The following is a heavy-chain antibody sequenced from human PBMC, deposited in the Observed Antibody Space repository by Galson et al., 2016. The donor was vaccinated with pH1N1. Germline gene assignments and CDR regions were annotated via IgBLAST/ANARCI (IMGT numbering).Heavy chain of an antibody. Sequence: SVKVSCKASGGTFSNSAVSWVRQAPGQGLEWMGGIIPIFGTTKYAQKIQGRVTITADQPTSTSYMELSSLRSEDTAVYYCASPAMVRGVVYYHFGMDIWGQGTTVTVSS. V-gene: IGHV1-69*13. CDR2: IIPIFGTT. CDR1: GGTFSNSA. CDR3: ASPAMVRGVVYYHFGMDI. D-gene: IGHD3-10*01. J-gene: IGHJ6*02.